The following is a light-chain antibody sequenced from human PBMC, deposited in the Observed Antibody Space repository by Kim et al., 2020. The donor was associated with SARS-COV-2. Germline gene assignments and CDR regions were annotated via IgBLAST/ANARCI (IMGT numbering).Light chain of an antibody. CDR3: QAWDNGTAV. CDR2: QDD. J-gene: IGLJ1*01. V-gene: IGLV3-1*01. Sequence: VSPGQTASITCRGDKVGDKRACWYQQKPGQSPVLIIYQDDKRPSGIPERFSASNSGSTATLTISGTQTMDDADYYCQAWDNGTAVFGTGTKVTVL. CDR1: KVGDKR.